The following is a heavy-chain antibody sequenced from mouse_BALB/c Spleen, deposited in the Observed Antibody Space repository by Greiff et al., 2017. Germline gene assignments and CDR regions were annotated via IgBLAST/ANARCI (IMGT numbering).Heavy chain of an antibody. CDR2: INPYNDYT. CDR3: ARSDSSGFAY. CDR1: GYTFTNYH. J-gene: IGHJ3*01. D-gene: IGHD1-3*01. V-gene: IGHV1S45*01. Sequence: EVQLQQSGAELVRPGASVKISCKASGYTFTNYHINWVKQRPGQGLDWIGYINPYNDYTSYTQKFKGKATLTVDKSSSTAYMELSRLTSEDSAVYSCARSDSSGFAYWGQGTLVTVSA.